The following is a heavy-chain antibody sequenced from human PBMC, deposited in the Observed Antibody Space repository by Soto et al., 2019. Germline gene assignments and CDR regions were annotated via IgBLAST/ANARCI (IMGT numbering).Heavy chain of an antibody. J-gene: IGHJ5*02. Sequence: GGSLRLSCAASGFSFSNYAFSWVRQAPGKGLEWVAAISGSGGNVYHTGSVQGRFTISRDNSQNTVFLQMTSLRGEDTAIYYCAREHTYGSSPMVDHWGQGILVTVSS. CDR2: ISGSGGNV. V-gene: IGHV3-23*01. CDR1: GFSFSNYA. CDR3: AREHTYGSSPMVDH. D-gene: IGHD1-26*01.